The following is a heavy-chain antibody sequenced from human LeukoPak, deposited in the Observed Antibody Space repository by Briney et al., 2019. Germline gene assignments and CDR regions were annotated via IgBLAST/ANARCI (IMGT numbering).Heavy chain of an antibody. CDR3: VLRGAVAAADF. CDR1: GFXFSSYG. V-gene: IGHV3-48*04. CDR2: ISSSGSPI. Sequence: GGSLRLSCAASGFXFSSYGMHWVRQAPGKGLEWVSYISSSGSPIYYADSVEGRFTISRDNAKNSLYLQMNSLRAEDTAVYYCVLRGAVAAADFWGQGTLVTVSS. D-gene: IGHD6-19*01. J-gene: IGHJ4*02.